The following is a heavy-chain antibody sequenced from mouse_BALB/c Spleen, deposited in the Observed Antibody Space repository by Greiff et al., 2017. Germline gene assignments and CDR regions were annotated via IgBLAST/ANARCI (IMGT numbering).Heavy chain of an antibody. D-gene: IGHD1-1*01. Sequence: EVQRVESGPGLVKPSQSLSLTCSVTGYSITSGYYWNWIRQFPGNKLEWMGYISYDGSNNYNPSLKNRISITRDTSKNQFFLKLNSVTTEDTATYYCASPYYYGSSARYFDVWGAGTTVTVSS. CDR3: ASPYYYGSSARYFDV. CDR1: GYSITSGYY. J-gene: IGHJ1*01. V-gene: IGHV3-6*02. CDR2: ISYDGSN.